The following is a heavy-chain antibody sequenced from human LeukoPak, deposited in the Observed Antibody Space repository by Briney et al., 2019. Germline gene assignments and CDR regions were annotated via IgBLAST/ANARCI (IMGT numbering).Heavy chain of an antibody. Sequence: GGSLRLSCAASGFTFDDYAMHWVRHAPGKGLEWVSLISGDGGSTYYADSVKGRFTISRDNSKNSLYLQMNSLRTEDTALYYCAKDIAAAGIYYYYYMDVWGKGTTVTVSS. J-gene: IGHJ6*03. CDR1: GFTFDDYA. D-gene: IGHD6-13*01. CDR3: AKDIAAAGIYYYYYMDV. CDR2: ISGDGGST. V-gene: IGHV3-43*02.